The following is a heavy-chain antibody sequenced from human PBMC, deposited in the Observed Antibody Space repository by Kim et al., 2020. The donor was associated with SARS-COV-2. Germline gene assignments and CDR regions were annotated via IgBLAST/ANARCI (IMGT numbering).Heavy chain of an antibody. D-gene: IGHD4-17*01. CDR1: GFDFSSYA. CDR2: IGIGGERT. J-gene: IGHJ5*02. V-gene: IGHV3-23*01. CDR3: AKSVTIVSAPLGS. Sequence: GGSLRLSCAASGFDFSSYAMNWVRQAPGKGLEWVSGIGIGGERTYYADSVKGRFTISRDYQRKTVFLQMNSRRADDTAVYYCAKSVTIVSAPLGSWGQRTVLTVSS.